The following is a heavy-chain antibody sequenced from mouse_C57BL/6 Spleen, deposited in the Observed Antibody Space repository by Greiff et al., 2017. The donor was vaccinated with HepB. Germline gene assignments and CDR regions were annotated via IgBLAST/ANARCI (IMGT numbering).Heavy chain of an antibody. D-gene: IGHD1-1*01. V-gene: IGHV1-82*01. Sequence: QVQLQQSGPELVKPGASVKISCKASGYAFSSSWMNWVKQRPGKGLEWIGRIYPGDGDTNYNGKFKGKATLTADKSSSTAYMQLSSLTSEDSAVYFCARVITTVVATKNYFDYWGQGTTLTVSS. CDR2: IYPGDGDT. CDR1: GYAFSSSW. J-gene: IGHJ2*01. CDR3: ARVITTVVATKNYFDY.